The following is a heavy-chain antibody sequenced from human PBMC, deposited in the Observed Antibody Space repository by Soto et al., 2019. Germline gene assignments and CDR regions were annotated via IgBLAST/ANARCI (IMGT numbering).Heavy chain of an antibody. V-gene: IGHV4-61*01. D-gene: IGHD6-19*01. CDR1: GGSVSSGSYY. Sequence: QVQLQESGPGLVKPSETLSLTCTVSGGSVSSGSYYWSWIRQPPGKGLEWIGYIYYSGSTNYNPSLKSRVTISVDTSKNQFSLKLYSVTAADTAVYYCASYSSGWYDVSYWGQGTLVTVSS. J-gene: IGHJ4*02. CDR3: ASYSSGWYDVSY. CDR2: IYYSGST.